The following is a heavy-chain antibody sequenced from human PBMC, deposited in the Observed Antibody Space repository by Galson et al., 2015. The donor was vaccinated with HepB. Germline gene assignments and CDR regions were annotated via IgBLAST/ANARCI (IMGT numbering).Heavy chain of an antibody. CDR1: GFTFSSYW. D-gene: IGHD5-12*01. J-gene: IGHJ4*02. CDR2: IKQDGSEK. Sequence: SLRLSRAASGFTFSSYWMSWVRQAPGKGLEWVANIKQDGSEKYYVDSVKGRFTISRDNAKNSLYLQMNSLRAEDTAVYYCASLSPPRLRFYYFDYWGQGTLVTVSS. CDR3: ASLSPPRLRFYYFDY. V-gene: IGHV3-7*03.